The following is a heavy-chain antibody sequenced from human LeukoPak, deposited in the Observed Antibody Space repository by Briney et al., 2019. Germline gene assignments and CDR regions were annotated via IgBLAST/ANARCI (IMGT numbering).Heavy chain of an antibody. CDR2: IYSGGTT. CDR3: ARELH. D-gene: IGHD1-26*01. CDR1: GFTVSSNY. Sequence: GGSLRLSCAASGFTVSSNYMHGVRQAPRKGLEWVSVIYSGGTTYYADSVKGRFTISRDNFKNTLYLQMNSLGVEDTAVYYCARELHLGQGTLVTVSS. J-gene: IGHJ4*02. V-gene: IGHV3-66*02.